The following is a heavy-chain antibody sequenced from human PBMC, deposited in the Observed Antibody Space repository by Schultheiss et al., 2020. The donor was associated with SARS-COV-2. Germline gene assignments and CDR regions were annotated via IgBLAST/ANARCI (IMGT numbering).Heavy chain of an antibody. CDR1: GFTFSGSA. CDR2: ISSSSSYI. D-gene: IGHD3-10*01. CDR3: ARSMVRALDV. J-gene: IGHJ6*02. V-gene: IGHV3-21*01. Sequence: GESLKISCAASGFTFSGSAMRWVRQAPGKGLEWVSSISSSSSYIYYADSVKGRFTISRDNAKNSLYLQMNSLRAEDTAVYYCARSMVRALDVWGQGTTVTVSS.